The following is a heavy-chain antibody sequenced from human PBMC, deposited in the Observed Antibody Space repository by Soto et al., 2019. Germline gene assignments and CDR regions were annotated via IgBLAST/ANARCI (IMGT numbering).Heavy chain of an antibody. CDR1: GGSISSGGYS. J-gene: IGHJ5*02. CDR2: IYHSGST. Sequence: SETLSLTCAVSGGSISSGGYSWSWIRQPPGRGLEWIGYIYHSGSTYYNPSLKSRVTISADRSKNQFSLKLSSVTAADTAVYYCARGAPVRFDPWGQGTLVTVSS. V-gene: IGHV4-30-2*01. CDR3: ARGAPVRFDP. D-gene: IGHD2-8*01.